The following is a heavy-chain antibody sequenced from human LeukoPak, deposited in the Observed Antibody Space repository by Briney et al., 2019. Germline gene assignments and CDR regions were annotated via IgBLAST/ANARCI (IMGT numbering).Heavy chain of an antibody. CDR1: GHTLTGYY. J-gene: IGHJ5*02. D-gene: IGHD3-22*01. CDR2: INPSGDST. V-gene: IGHV1-46*01. Sequence: AASVKVSCKASGHTLTGYYLHWVRQAPGQGLEWMGIINPSGDSTNYAQKFQGRVTMTRDTSTSTVYMELSSLRSDDTAVYYCARDNSNSDSYWWFDPWGQGTVVTVSS. CDR3: ARDNSNSDSYWWFDP.